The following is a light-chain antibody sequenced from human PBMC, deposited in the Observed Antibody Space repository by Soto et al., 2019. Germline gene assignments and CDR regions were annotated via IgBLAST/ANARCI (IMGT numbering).Light chain of an antibody. CDR2: KAS. J-gene: IGKJ1*01. Sequence: DIQMTXSPSTLSASVXXXVTITCRASQSISSWLAWYQQKPGKAPKLLIYKASSLESGVPSRFSGSGSGTEFTLTISSLQPDDFATYYCQQYNSYSPWTFGQGTKVEIK. V-gene: IGKV1-5*03. CDR1: QSISSW. CDR3: QQYNSYSPWT.